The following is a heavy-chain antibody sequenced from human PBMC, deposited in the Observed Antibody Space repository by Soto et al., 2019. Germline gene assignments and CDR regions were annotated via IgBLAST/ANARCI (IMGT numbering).Heavy chain of an antibody. J-gene: IGHJ4*02. D-gene: IGHD3-16*01. CDR2: IGSGGDT. CDR3: AKGAWGSVCYY. V-gene: IGHV3-23*01. CDR1: GFSFSNFG. Sequence: DVQVLESGGGLVQPGGSLRLSCAASGFSFSNFGMSWVRQPPGKGLEWVSGIGSGGDTYYADSVKGRFTISRDNAKNTVYLQMSSLRAEDTAVYYCAKGAWGSVCYYWGQGTLVTVSS.